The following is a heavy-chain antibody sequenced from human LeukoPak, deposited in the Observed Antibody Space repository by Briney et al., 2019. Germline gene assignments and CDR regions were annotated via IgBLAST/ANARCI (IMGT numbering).Heavy chain of an antibody. CDR1: GCTFSSYA. Sequence: SVKVSFKASGCTFSSYAISWVRQAPGQGLEWMGGIIPFFGTANYAQKCQGRVTITADETTSTAYMELSSLRSEDTAVYYCAREYATQIEYSSSLLGGWFDPWGQGTLVTVSS. CDR2: IIPFFGTA. D-gene: IGHD6-6*01. CDR3: AREYATQIEYSSSLLGGWFDP. J-gene: IGHJ5*02. V-gene: IGHV1-69*01.